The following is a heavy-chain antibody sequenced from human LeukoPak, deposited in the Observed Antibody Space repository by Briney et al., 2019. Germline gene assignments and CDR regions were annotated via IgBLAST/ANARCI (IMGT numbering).Heavy chain of an antibody. J-gene: IGHJ3*01. V-gene: IGHV1-2*02. D-gene: IGHD1-1*01. CDR2: INPNSGGT. CDR1: GYAFSGYY. CDR3: ARDLPRDNNWYSDAFDV. Sequence: ASVNVSCKASGYAFSGYYIHWVRQAPGQGLEWMGWINPNSGGTNYARKFQGGVTMTSDASITTAYMELSRLRSDDTAVYYCARDLPRDNNWYSDAFDVWGQGTMVTVSS.